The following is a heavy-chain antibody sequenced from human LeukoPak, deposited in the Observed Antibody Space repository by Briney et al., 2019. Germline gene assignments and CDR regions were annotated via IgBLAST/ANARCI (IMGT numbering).Heavy chain of an antibody. CDR2: IYYGGST. V-gene: IGHV4-59*01. Sequence: PPETLSLTCTVSGGSISSYYWSWIRQPPGKGLEWIGYIYYGGSTKYKPSLKSRVTISVDTSKNQFSLKLSSVTAADTAVYYCARGRFLDAFDIWGQGTMVTVSS. J-gene: IGHJ3*02. D-gene: IGHD3-3*01. CDR1: GGSISSYY. CDR3: ARGRFLDAFDI.